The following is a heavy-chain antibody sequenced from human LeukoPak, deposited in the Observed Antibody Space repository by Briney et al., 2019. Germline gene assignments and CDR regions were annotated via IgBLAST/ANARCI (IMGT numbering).Heavy chain of an antibody. CDR1: GGSISSYY. J-gene: IGHJ6*03. CDR2: IYYSGST. D-gene: IGHD5-18*01. Sequence: SETLSLTCTVSGGSISSYYWSWIRQPPGKGLEWIGYIYYSGSTNYNPSLKSRVTISVDTSKNQFSLKLSSVTAADTAVYYCARAPGIPPYYYYYYMDVWGKGATVTVS. CDR3: ARAPGIPPYYYYYYMDV. V-gene: IGHV4-59*01.